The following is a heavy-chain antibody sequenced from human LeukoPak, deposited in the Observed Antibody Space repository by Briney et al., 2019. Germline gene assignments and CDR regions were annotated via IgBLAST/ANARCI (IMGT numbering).Heavy chain of an antibody. CDR1: GFTFGSHV. J-gene: IGHJ5*02. CDR3: ARDPTSGYYGMIP. D-gene: IGHD3-22*01. V-gene: IGHV3-33*01. CDR2: IWFDGSNK. Sequence: GGSLRLSCAASGFTFGSHVMNWVRQAPGKGPEWVAVIWFDGSNKYYADSVKGRFTISRDNSNNTLYLQMDSLRAEDTAVYYCARDPTSGYYGMIPWGQGTLVTVSS.